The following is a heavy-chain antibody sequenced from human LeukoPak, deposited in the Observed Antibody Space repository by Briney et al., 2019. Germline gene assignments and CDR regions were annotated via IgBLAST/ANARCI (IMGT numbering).Heavy chain of an antibody. CDR1: GFTFSSYG. Sequence: GESLRLSCAASGFTFSSYGMSWVRQAPGKGLEWVSAISGSGGSTYYADSVKGRFTISRDNSKNTLYLQMNSLRAEDTAVYYCAKDRTVNYYDSSGPGDYWGQGTLVTVSS. J-gene: IGHJ4*02. V-gene: IGHV3-23*01. CDR2: ISGSGGST. CDR3: AKDRTVNYYDSSGPGDY. D-gene: IGHD3-22*01.